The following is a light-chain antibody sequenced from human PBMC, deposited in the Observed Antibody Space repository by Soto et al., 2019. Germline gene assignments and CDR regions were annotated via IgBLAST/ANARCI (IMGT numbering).Light chain of an antibody. Sequence: EIVLTQSPATLSLSPGKRATLTCRASQRIGTSLVWYQQKRGQAPRLLIYDASNRAIGIPARFSGSGSGTDFTLTISSMDPEDFAVYFCHQRSNWPPNFGGGTRVEIK. CDR3: HQRSNWPPN. CDR2: DAS. CDR1: QRIGTS. J-gene: IGKJ4*01. V-gene: IGKV3-11*01.